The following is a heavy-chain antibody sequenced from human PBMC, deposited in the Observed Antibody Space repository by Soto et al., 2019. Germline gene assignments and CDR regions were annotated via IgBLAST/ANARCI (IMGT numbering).Heavy chain of an antibody. V-gene: IGHV4-30-4*01. J-gene: IGHJ5*02. D-gene: IGHD3-9*01. CDR2: IYYSGST. CDR1: GGSISSGDYY. CDR3: ARRESYCDILTGYSINWFDP. Sequence: SETLSLTCTVSGGSISSGDYYWSWIRQPPGKGLEWIGYIYYSGSTYYNPSLKSRVTISVDTSKNQFSLKLSSVTAADTAVYYCARRESYCDILTGYSINWFDPWGQGTLVTVS.